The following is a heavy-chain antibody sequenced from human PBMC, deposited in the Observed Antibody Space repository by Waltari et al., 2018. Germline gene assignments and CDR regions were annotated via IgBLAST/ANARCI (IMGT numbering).Heavy chain of an antibody. CDR2: CYTRGST. J-gene: IGHJ6*03. D-gene: IGHD6-13*01. CDR1: GRPISSGSYY. V-gene: IGHV4-61*02. CDR3: AGGVYYYYYYMDV. Sequence: QVQLQESGPGLVKPSQTLSLTCTVSGRPISSGSYYWSWIRQPAGKGLEWIGRCYTRGSTNYNPSLKSRVTISVDTSKNQFSLKLSSVTAADTAVYYCAGGVYYYYYYMDVWGKGTTVTVSS.